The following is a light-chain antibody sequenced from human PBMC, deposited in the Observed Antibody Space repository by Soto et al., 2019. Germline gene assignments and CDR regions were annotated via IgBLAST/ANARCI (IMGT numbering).Light chain of an antibody. CDR3: QRYNSWPHS. J-gene: IGKJ2*03. Sequence: EIVMTQSPATQSVSPGERATLSCTASESISTNLAWYQHKPGQAPRLLIYGASTRATGVPPRFSGSGSGTEFTLAISSLQSEDFAVYYCQRYNSWPHSFGQGTKLDVK. CDR2: GAS. CDR1: ESISTN. V-gene: IGKV3-15*01.